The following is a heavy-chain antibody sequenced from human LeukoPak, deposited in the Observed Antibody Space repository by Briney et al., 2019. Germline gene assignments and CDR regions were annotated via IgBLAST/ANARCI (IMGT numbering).Heavy chain of an antibody. CDR1: GYTFTSYG. D-gene: IGHD3-22*01. Sequence: VASVKVSCKASGYTFTSYGISWVRQAPGQGLEWMGWISAYNGNTNYAQKLQGRVTMTTDTSTSTAYMELRSLRSDDTAVYYCARVRLYYDSSGYYYQDYFDYWGQGTLVTVSS. V-gene: IGHV1-18*01. CDR3: ARVRLYYDSSGYYYQDYFDY. CDR2: ISAYNGNT. J-gene: IGHJ4*02.